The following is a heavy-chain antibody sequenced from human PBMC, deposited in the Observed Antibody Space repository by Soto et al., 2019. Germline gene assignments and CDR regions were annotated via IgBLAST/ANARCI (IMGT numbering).Heavy chain of an antibody. Sequence: ASVKVSCKASGYAFNTYAITWVRQAPGQGLEWMGWISGYNGNTNYAQTLQGRGTMTTDTSTSTAYLELRSLRSDDTAVYYSARTVEYDSIPYYYADFWGQGTLVTVSS. CDR3: ARTVEYDSIPYYYADF. CDR1: GYAFNTYA. D-gene: IGHD2-21*01. CDR2: ISGYNGNT. V-gene: IGHV1-18*01. J-gene: IGHJ4*01.